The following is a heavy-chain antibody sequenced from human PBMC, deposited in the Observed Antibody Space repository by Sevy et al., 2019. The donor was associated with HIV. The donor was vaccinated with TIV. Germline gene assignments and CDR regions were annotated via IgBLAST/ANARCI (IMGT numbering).Heavy chain of an antibody. Sequence: GGSLRLSCAASGFTFSDYYMSWIRQAPGKGLEWVSYISSSGSNIYYADSVKGRFTVSRDNAKNSMYLQMNSLRAEDTALYYCARDLRSGLSGSTSGYWGQGTLVTVS. CDR1: GFTFSDYY. CDR2: ISSSGSNI. CDR3: ARDLRSGLSGSTSGY. D-gene: IGHD6-19*01. V-gene: IGHV3-11*01. J-gene: IGHJ4*02.